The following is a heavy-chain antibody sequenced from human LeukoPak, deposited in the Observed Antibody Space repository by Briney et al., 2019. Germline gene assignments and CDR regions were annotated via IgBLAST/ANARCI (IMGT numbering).Heavy chain of an antibody. J-gene: IGHJ4*02. CDR3: ARDPTNTSGRYAYHDY. CDR1: GGTFSSYA. CDR2: VSCFNGDT. Sequence: ASVKVSCKASGGTFSSYAISWVRQAPGQGLEWMGWVSCFNGDTHYAQKFQGRVTMTRDTSTTTAYMELRSLRSDDTALYYCARDPTNTSGRYAYHDYWGQGTLVTVSS. D-gene: IGHD6-19*01. V-gene: IGHV1-18*01.